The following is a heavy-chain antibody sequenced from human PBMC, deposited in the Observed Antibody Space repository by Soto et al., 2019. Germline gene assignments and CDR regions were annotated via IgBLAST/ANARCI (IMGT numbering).Heavy chain of an antibody. Sequence: ASVKVSCKASGYTFSNYGITWVRQAPGQGLEWMGIINPSGGSTSYAQKFQGRVTMTRDTSTSTVYMELSSLRSEDTAVYYCARDRRGSSSARWDYWGQGTLVTVSS. CDR2: INPSGGST. CDR3: ARDRRGSSSARWDY. J-gene: IGHJ4*02. CDR1: GYTFSNYG. V-gene: IGHV1-46*03. D-gene: IGHD6-6*01.